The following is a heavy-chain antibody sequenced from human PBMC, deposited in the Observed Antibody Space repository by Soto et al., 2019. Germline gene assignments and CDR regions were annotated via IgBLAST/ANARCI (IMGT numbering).Heavy chain of an antibody. Sequence: EVQLLESRGGLVQPGGSLRLSCAASGFTFSSYAMSWVRQAPGKGLEWVSAISGSGGSTYDADSVKGRFTMSRDNSQIKMYQQSISLRAEDTSVYYCAKDSAGIAVAGGQGTLVTVSS. CDR1: GFTFSSYA. CDR2: ISGSGGST. J-gene: IGHJ4*02. V-gene: IGHV3-23*01. CDR3: AKDSAGIAVA. D-gene: IGHD6-19*01.